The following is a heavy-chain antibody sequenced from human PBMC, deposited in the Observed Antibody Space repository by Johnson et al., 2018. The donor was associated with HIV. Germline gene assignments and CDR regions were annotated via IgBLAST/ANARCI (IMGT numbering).Heavy chain of an antibody. CDR3: ARAFSSGWYPHDAFDI. CDR1: GFTFSSYA. CDR2: VSAGGDNT. D-gene: IGHD6-19*01. Sequence: EVQLVESGGGLVQPGGSLRLSCAASGFTFSSYAMDWVRQTPGKGLAWVSAVSAGGDNTYYADSVKGRFTISRDNSQNTLYLQMNSLRAEDTAVYYCARAFSSGWYPHDAFDIWGQGTMVTVSS. V-gene: IGHV3-23*04. J-gene: IGHJ3*02.